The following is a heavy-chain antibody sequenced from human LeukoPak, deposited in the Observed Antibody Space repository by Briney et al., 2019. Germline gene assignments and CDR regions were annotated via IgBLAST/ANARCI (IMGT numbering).Heavy chain of an antibody. Sequence: PSETLSLTCTAPGGSISSSRYYWGWIRQPPGKGLEWIGEINHSGSTNYNPSLKSRVTISVDTSKNQFSLKLSSVTAADTAVYYCARYYDSSGYYHDAFDIWGQGTMVTVSS. CDR1: GGSISSSRYY. V-gene: IGHV4-39*07. J-gene: IGHJ3*02. CDR3: ARYYDSSGYYHDAFDI. CDR2: INHSGST. D-gene: IGHD3-22*01.